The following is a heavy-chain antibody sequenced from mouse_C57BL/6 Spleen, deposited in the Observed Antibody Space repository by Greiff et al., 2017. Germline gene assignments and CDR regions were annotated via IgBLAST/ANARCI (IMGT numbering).Heavy chain of an antibody. CDR2: IYPGDGDT. J-gene: IGHJ1*03. D-gene: IGHD1-1*01. Sequence: VQLQQSGPELVKPGASVKISCKASGYAFSSSWMNWVKQRPGKGLEWIGRIYPGDGDTNYNGKFKGKATLTADKSSSTAYMQLSSLTSEDSAVYFCARETTVVGDWYFDVWGTGTTVTVSS. V-gene: IGHV1-82*01. CDR3: ARETTVVGDWYFDV. CDR1: GYAFSSSW.